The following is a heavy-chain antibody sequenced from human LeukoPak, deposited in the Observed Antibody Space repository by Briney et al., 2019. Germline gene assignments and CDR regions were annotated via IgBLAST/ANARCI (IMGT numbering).Heavy chain of an antibody. CDR3: ARAVSGYDYDYYYYYMDV. Sequence: GASVKVSCKASGGTFSNYAISWVRQAPGQGLEWMGGIIPIFGTANYAQKFRGRVTITADKSTRTAYMELSSLRSEDTAVYYCARAVSGYDYDYYYYYMDVWGKGTTVTVSS. V-gene: IGHV1-69*06. J-gene: IGHJ6*03. CDR1: GGTFSNYA. CDR2: IIPIFGTA. D-gene: IGHD5-12*01.